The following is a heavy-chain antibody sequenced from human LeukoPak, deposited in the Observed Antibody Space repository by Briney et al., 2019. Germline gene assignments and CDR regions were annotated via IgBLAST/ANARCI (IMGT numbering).Heavy chain of an antibody. CDR3: ASTYNWNYSWFDP. V-gene: IGHV1-69*06. Sequence: SVKVSCKASGGTFSSYAISWVRQAPGQGLEWMGGIIPIFGTANYAQKFQGRVTITADKSTSTAYMGLSSLRSEDTAVYYCASTYNWNYSWFDPWGQGTLVTVSS. D-gene: IGHD1-7*01. J-gene: IGHJ5*02. CDR2: IIPIFGTA. CDR1: GGTFSSYA.